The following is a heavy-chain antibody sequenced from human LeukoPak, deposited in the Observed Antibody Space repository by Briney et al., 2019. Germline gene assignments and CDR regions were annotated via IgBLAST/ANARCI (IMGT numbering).Heavy chain of an antibody. J-gene: IGHJ5*02. V-gene: IGHV4-61*02. Sequence: SETLSLTCTVSGGSIISSSFWWGWIRQPAGKGLEWIGRIYTSGSTNYNPSLKSRVTISVDTSKNQFSLKLSSVTAADTAVYYCARSSDYGEVTWGQGTLVTVSS. D-gene: IGHD4-17*01. CDR2: IYTSGST. CDR3: ARSSDYGEVT. CDR1: GGSIISSSFW.